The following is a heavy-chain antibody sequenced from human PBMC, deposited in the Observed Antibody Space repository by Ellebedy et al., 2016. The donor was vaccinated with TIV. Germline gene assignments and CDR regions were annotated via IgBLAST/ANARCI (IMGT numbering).Heavy chain of an antibody. D-gene: IGHD1-7*01. CDR3: ARDQGTLAVVAGTSAYWGYFDY. Sequence: GESLKISCAASGFTFSNSGMHWVRQAPGKGLEWVAIIWYDGSNKYYADSVKGRFTISRDNSKNTLYLQMNSLGAEDTAVYYCARDQGTLAVVAGTSAYWGYFDYWGQGTLVTVSS. J-gene: IGHJ4*02. CDR1: GFTFSNSG. V-gene: IGHV3-33*01. CDR2: IWYDGSNK.